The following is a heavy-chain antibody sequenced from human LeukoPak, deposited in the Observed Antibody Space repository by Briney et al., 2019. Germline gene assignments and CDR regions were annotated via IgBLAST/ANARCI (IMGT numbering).Heavy chain of an antibody. J-gene: IGHJ3*02. V-gene: IGHV3-7*01. CDR3: ARHSQHNNPPGPFDI. CDR1: GFTFSNYW. Sequence: GSLRLSCAASGFTFSNYWMTWVRQAPGKGLEWVANIKQAGSEKYYVDSVKGRFTISRDNAKNSLYLQMNSLRADDTAVYYCARHSQHNNPPGPFDIWGQGTMVTVSS. CDR2: IKQAGSEK. D-gene: IGHD1-14*01.